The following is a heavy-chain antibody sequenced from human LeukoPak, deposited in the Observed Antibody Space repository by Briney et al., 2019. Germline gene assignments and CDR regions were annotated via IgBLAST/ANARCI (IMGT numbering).Heavy chain of an antibody. CDR3: AKSPYCSGGGCYSVTGYFDY. Sequence: GGSLRLSCAASGFTFSSYAMSWVRQAPGKGLEWVSAISGSGGSTYYADSVKGRFTISRDNSKNTLYLQMNSLRAEDTAVYYCAKSPYCSGGGCYSVTGYFDYWGQGTLVTVSS. J-gene: IGHJ4*02. V-gene: IGHV3-23*01. D-gene: IGHD2-15*01. CDR1: GFTFSSYA. CDR2: ISGSGGST.